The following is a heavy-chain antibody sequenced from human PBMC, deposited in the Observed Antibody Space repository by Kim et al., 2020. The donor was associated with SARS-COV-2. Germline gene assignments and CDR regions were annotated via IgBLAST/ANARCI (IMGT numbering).Heavy chain of an antibody. D-gene: IGHD6-19*01. J-gene: IGHJ6*02. Sequence: SETLSLTCAVYGGSFSGYYWSWIRQPPGKGLEWIGEINHSGSTNYNPSLKSRVTISVDTSKNQFSLKLSSVTAADTAVYYCARGRYSSGWYSIYYYYGMAVWGQGTTVTVSS. CDR1: GGSFSGYY. V-gene: IGHV4-34*01. CDR2: INHSGST. CDR3: ARGRYSSGWYSIYYYYGMAV.